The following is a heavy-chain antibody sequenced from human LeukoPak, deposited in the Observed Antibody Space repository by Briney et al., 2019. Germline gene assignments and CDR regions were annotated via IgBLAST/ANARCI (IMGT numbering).Heavy chain of an antibody. Sequence: SETLSLTCTVSGGSISRSSYYWGWIRQPPGKGLEWVGSVYYSGSTYYNPSLKSRVTISVDTSKNQFSLKLSSVTAADTAVYYCARGRQNDYWGQGTLVTVSS. CDR3: ARGRQNDY. J-gene: IGHJ4*02. V-gene: IGHV4-39*07. CDR1: GGSISRSSYY. CDR2: VYYSGST.